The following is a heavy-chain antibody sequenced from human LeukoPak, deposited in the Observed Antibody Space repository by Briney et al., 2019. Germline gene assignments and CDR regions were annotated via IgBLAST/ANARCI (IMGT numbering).Heavy chain of an antibody. D-gene: IGHD3-3*01. CDR2: INHSGST. V-gene: IGHV4-34*01. CDR3: ARAGGEDFWSGYFDAFDI. CDR1: GGSFSGYY. J-gene: IGHJ3*02. Sequence: SETLSLTCAVYGGSFSGYYWSWIRQPPGKGLEWIGEINHSGSTNYNPSLKSRVTISVDTSKNQFSLKLSSVTAADTAVYYCARAGGEDFWSGYFDAFDIWGQGTMVTVSS.